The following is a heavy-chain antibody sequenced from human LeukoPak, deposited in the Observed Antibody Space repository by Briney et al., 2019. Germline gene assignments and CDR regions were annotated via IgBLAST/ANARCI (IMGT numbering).Heavy chain of an antibody. J-gene: IGHJ3*02. CDR1: GGPISSSSYY. Sequence: SETLSLTCTVSGGPISSSSYYWGWIRQPPGKGLEWIGSIYYSGSTYYNPSLKSRVTISVDTSKNQFSLKLSSVTAADTAVYYCARDYYDSSGYPIDAFDIWGQGTMVTVSS. D-gene: IGHD3-22*01. V-gene: IGHV4-39*07. CDR3: ARDYYDSSGYPIDAFDI. CDR2: IYYSGST.